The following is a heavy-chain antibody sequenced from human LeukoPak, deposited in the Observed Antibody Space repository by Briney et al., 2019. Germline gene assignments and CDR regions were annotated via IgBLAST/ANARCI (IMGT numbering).Heavy chain of an antibody. Sequence: ASVKVSCKASGYTFSGYYMHWVRQAPGQGLEWMGWINPNSGGTNYAQKFQGRVTMTRDTSISTVYMELSSLISDDTVVYYCARDVSSLERNDAFDIWGQGTMVTVSS. CDR1: GYTFSGYY. D-gene: IGHD5/OR15-5a*01. J-gene: IGHJ3*02. V-gene: IGHV1-2*02. CDR2: INPNSGGT. CDR3: ARDVSSLERNDAFDI.